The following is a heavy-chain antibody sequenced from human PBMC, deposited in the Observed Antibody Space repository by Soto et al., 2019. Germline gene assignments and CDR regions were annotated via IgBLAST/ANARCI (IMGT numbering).Heavy chain of an antibody. Sequence: HPGGSLRLSCAASGFTFTNYAMTWVRQAPGKGLEWVSTISGSGGSTYYADSVKGRVTVSRDNSKNTLYLLMNSLRVEDSAVYYCARDESCSTISLPPCYFGYWGQGTLVTVSS. CDR3: ARDESCSTISLPPCYFGY. D-gene: IGHD2-2*01. CDR1: GFTFTNYA. J-gene: IGHJ4*02. V-gene: IGHV3-23*01. CDR2: ISGSGGST.